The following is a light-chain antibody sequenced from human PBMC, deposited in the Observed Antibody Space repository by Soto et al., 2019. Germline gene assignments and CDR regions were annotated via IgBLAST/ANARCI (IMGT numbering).Light chain of an antibody. V-gene: IGKV1-5*01. CDR1: HSITNW. CDR3: QPYNNN. J-gene: IGKJ2*01. Sequence: DIQRTQSPSTLSGSVGDRVTITCRASHSITNWLAWYQQKPGKAPKVLIYDGSTLGSGVPSRCSGSGSGTEFTLTISSLQPDDFATYYCQPYNNNFGQGTKVDIK. CDR2: DGS.